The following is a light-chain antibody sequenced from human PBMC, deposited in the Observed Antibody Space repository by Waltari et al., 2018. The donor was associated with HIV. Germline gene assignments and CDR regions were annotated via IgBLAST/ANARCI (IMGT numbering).Light chain of an antibody. CDR1: LAISTF. Sequence: DIQMTQSPTSLSASVGDRVTITCRASLAISTFLAWYQQKPGKVPKLLISAASTLRSGVPSRFSGSGSGTDFTLTINGLQPEDVATYYCQKYNSAPLITFGPGTKVDI. V-gene: IGKV1-27*01. J-gene: IGKJ3*01. CDR3: QKYNSAPLIT. CDR2: AAS.